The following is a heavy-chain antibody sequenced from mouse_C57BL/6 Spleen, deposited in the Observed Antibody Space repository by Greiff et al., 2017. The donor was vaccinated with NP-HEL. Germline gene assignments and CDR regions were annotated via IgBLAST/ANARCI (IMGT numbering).Heavy chain of an antibody. CDR1: GYTFTDYE. Sequence: VKLQESGAELVRPGASVTLSCKASGYTFTDYEMHWVKQTPVQGLEWIGAIDPETGGTAYNQKFKGKAILTADKSSSTAYMELRSLTSEDSAVYYCTRGGDPYYSNYFGDWGQGTTLTVSS. CDR2: IDPETGGT. V-gene: IGHV1-15*01. J-gene: IGHJ2*01. D-gene: IGHD2-5*01. CDR3: TRGGDPYYSNYFGD.